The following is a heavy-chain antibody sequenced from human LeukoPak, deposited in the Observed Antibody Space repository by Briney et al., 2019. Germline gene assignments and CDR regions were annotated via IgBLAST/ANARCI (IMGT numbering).Heavy chain of an antibody. D-gene: IGHD6-25*01. CDR2: VYYSGNM. V-gene: IGHV4-4*02. CDR1: GGSISSSNW. J-gene: IGHJ6*03. Sequence: SETLSLTCAVSGGSISSSNWWSWVRQPPGKGLEWIGDVYYSGNMNYSPSLKSRVFISVDKSKNQFSLKLSSVTAADTAVYYCARGGAAAVLPYFYYMDVWGEGTTVTVSS. CDR3: ARGGAAAVLPYFYYMDV.